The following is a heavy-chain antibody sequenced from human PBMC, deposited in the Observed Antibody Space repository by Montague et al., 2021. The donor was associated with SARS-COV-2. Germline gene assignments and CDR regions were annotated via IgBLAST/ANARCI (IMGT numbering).Heavy chain of an antibody. CDR1: GFTFSSYA. CDR2: ISYDGSNK. V-gene: IGHV3-30-3*01. J-gene: IGHJ6*04. Sequence: LRLSCAASGFTFSSYAMHWVRQAPGKGLEWVAVISYDGSNKYYADSVKGRFTISRDNSKNTLYLQMNSLRAEDTAVYYCAGELLWFAELWGKGTTVTVSS. D-gene: IGHD3-10*01. CDR3: AGELLWFAEL.